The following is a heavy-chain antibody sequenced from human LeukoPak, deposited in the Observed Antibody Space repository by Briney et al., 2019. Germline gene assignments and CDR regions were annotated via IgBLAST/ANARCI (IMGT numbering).Heavy chain of an antibody. CDR2: INRDGSYT. V-gene: IGHV3-74*01. CDR1: GFTFSSYW. CDR3: ARDLTGPVDY. J-gene: IGHJ4*02. Sequence: GGSLRLSCAASGFTFSSYWMHWVRHAPGKGLVWVSRINRDGSYTSYADSVKGRFTISRDDAKNTLYLQMNSLRVEDTAVYYCARDLTGPVDYWGQGTLVTVSS.